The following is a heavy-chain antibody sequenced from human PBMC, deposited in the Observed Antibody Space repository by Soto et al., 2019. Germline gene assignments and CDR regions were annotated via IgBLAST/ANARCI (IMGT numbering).Heavy chain of an antibody. CDR1: GGSISSGGYY. D-gene: IGHD6-13*01. Sequence: QVQLQESGPGLVKPSQTLSLTCTVSGGSISSGGYYWSWLRLHLGKGLEWIGYIYYSGSTYYNPSLKIRVTISVDTSKNQFSVKLSSVTAADTAVYYCARVAASTYYYYYCGMDVWGQGTTVPVSS. J-gene: IGHJ6*02. CDR3: ARVAASTYYYYYCGMDV. V-gene: IGHV4-31*03. CDR2: IYYSGST.